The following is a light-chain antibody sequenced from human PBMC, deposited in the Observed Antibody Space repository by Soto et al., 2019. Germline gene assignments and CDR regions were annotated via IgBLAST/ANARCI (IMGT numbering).Light chain of an antibody. CDR2: AAS. V-gene: IGKV1-39*01. J-gene: IGKJ3*01. Sequence: DIQMTQSPSSLSASVGDTVTITCRASQSITSYLNWYQQKPGRAPILLIYAASSLQSGVPSRFSGSASGTEGTLTISSLQPEDFATYYCQHLNSYPPLFTFGPGTKVDLK. CDR1: QSITSY. CDR3: QHLNSYPPLFT.